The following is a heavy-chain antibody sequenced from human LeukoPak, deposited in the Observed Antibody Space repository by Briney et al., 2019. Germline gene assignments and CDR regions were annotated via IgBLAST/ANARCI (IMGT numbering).Heavy chain of an antibody. Sequence: PGGSLRLSCAASGNYWMHWVRQAPGKGLVWVSHINSDGSWTSYADSVKGRFTISRDNSKNTLYLQMNSLRAEDTAVYYCAKVYIAVAESFDYWGQGTLVTVSS. J-gene: IGHJ4*02. V-gene: IGHV3-74*01. CDR3: AKVYIAVAESFDY. CDR1: GNYW. CDR2: INSDGSWT. D-gene: IGHD6-19*01.